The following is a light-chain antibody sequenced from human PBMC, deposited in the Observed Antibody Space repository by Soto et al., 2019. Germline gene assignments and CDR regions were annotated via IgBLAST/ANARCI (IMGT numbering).Light chain of an antibody. Sequence: EIVMTQSPATLSVSPGEGATLSCRASQNVNDKLAWYQQKPVQPPRLLIHDASTKATGIPARFSGSESGTEFTLTITGLQSEDFAVSYCLQYNNCPPFTFGPGTKVDIK. CDR1: QNVNDK. J-gene: IGKJ3*01. CDR2: DAS. CDR3: LQYNNCPPFT. V-gene: IGKV3-15*01.